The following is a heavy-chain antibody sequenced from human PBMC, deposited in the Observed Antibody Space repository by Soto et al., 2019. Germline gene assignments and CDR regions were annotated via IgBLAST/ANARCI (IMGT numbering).Heavy chain of an antibody. CDR1: GDSVSSNSAA. D-gene: IGHD2-2*03. CDR3: ARESVSGYCSSTSCPLRRRNWFDP. CDR2: TYYRSKWYN. V-gene: IGHV6-1*01. J-gene: IGHJ5*02. Sequence: SQTLSLPCAISGDSVSSNSAAWNWIRQSPSRGLEWLGRTYYRSKWYNDYAVSVKSRITINPDTSKNQFSLQLNSVTPEETAVYYCARESVSGYCSSTSCPLRRRNWFDPWGQGTLVTVSS.